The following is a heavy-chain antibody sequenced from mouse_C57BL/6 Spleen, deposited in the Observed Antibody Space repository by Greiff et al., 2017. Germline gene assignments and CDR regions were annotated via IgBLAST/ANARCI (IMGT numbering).Heavy chain of an antibody. J-gene: IGHJ2*01. V-gene: IGHV1-19*01. CDR1: GYTFTDYY. Sequence: EVQLQQSGPVLVKPGASVKMSCKASGYTFTDYYMNWVKQSHGKSLEWIGVINPYNGGTSYNQKFKGKATLTVDKSSSTAYMELNSLTSEDSAVYYCARRKSGTYYFDYWCQGTTLTVSS. CDR3: ARRKSGTYYFDY. CDR2: INPYNGGT. D-gene: IGHD1-3*01.